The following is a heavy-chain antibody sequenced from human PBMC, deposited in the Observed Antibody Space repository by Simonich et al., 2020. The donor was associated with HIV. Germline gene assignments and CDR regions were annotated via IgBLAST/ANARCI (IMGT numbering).Heavy chain of an antibody. CDR1: GFTFRSYW. D-gene: IGHD2-15*01. J-gene: IGHJ4*02. Sequence: EVQLVESGGGLVQPGGSLRLSCAASGFTFRSYWMQWVRQAPGRGLVRVSSRMRDGDRKNYAATKKGRFTISRDTGKNTLYLQMNSLRAEDTAVYYCARGSEGWYCTGGSCSDKDLNYWGKGTLVTVSS. CDR2: RMRDGDRK. V-gene: IGHV3-74*01. CDR3: ARGSEGWYCTGGSCSDKDLNY.